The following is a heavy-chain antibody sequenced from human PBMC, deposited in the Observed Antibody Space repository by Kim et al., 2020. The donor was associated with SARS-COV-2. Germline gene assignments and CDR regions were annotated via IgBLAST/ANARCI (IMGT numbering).Heavy chain of an antibody. V-gene: IGHV3-43*02. Sequence: GGSLRLSCAASGFTFNDYAMHWVRQAPGKGLEWVSPISGDGGSTYYADSVKGRFTISRDNSKNSLYLQMNSLRTEDTALYYCANDTYFDWLLGDCGQGTLVNVSS. CDR1: GFTFNDYA. CDR3: ANDTYFDWLLGD. D-gene: IGHD3-9*01. CDR2: ISGDGGST. J-gene: IGHJ4*02.